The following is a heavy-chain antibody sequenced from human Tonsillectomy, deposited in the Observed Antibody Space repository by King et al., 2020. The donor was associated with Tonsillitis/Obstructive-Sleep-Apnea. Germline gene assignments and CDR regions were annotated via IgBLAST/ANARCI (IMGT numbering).Heavy chain of an antibody. D-gene: IGHD6-13*01. CDR2: IIAYNGNT. CDR1: GYTFTSYG. CDR3: ASERVGDSSSWFDY. V-gene: IGHV1-18*01. J-gene: IGHJ4*02. Sequence: QLVQSGAEVKKPGASVKVSCKASGYTFTSYGISWVRQAPGQGLEWMGGIIAYNGNTNYAQKLQGRVTMTTDTSTSTAYMELRSLRSDDTAVYYCASERVGDSSSWFDYWGQGTLVTVSS.